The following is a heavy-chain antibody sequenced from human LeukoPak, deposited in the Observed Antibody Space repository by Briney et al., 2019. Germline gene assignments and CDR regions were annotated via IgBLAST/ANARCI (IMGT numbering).Heavy chain of an antibody. V-gene: IGHV4-34*01. CDR3: ARDNRYCNAGYCPNWFAP. Sequence: SETLSLTCAVYGGSFSGYYWSWIRQPPGKGLEWIGEINHSGSTNYNPSLKSRVTISVDTSKNQFSLKLSSVTAADTALYFCARDNRYCNAGYCPNWFAPWGQGTLVTVSS. CDR1: GGSFSGYY. CDR2: INHSGST. D-gene: IGHD2-15*01. J-gene: IGHJ5*02.